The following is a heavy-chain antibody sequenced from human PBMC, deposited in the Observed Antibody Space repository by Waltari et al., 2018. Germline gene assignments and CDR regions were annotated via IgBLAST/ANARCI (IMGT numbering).Heavy chain of an antibody. Sequence: QVQLVESGGRFVKPGGSLRLSCAASGFTFSDFYMSWIRQVPGRGVGWVANMIRTREIIYYADSVRGRFTISRDDARKSLYLDMNSLRAEDTAVYYCARAGFDHQSSGYGMDVWGQGTTVTVSS. CDR3: ARAGFDHQSSGYGMDV. CDR2: MIRTREII. V-gene: IGHV3-11*01. CDR1: GFTFSDFY. J-gene: IGHJ6*02. D-gene: IGHD3-22*01.